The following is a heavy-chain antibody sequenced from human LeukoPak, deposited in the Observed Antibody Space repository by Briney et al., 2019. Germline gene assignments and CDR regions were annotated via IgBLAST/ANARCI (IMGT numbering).Heavy chain of an antibody. CDR2: TSDRGDYT. J-gene: IGHJ4*02. V-gene: IGHV3-23*01. D-gene: IGHD1-7*01. Sequence: GGSLRLSCAASGFTFTTSSMSWVRKGPGKGLGWVSGTSDRGDYTYYADSVKGRFTSTSDRSKNTLFLQMNSLRAEDTALYFCARKAQYNGHYPLDYWGQGTLVTVSS. CDR3: ARKAQYNGHYPLDY. CDR1: GFTFTTSS.